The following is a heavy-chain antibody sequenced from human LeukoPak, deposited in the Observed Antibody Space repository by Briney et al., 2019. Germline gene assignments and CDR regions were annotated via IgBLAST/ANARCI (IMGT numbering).Heavy chain of an antibody. CDR2: IWYDGSNK. CDR3: ARDINPYYGMDV. V-gene: IGHV3-33*08. Sequence: GGSLRLSCAASGFSLSSHWMSWVRQAPGKGLEWVAVIWYDGSNKYYADSVKGRFTISRDNSKNTLYLQMNSLRAEDTAVYYCARDINPYYGMDVWGQGTTVTVSS. CDR1: GFSLSSHW. J-gene: IGHJ6*02. D-gene: IGHD3-10*01.